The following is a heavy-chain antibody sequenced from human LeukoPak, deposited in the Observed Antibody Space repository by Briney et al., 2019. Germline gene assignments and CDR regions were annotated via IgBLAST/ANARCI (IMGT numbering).Heavy chain of an antibody. V-gene: IGHV3-30-3*01. CDR1: GFTFSSYA. CDR2: ISYDGSNK. J-gene: IGHJ4*02. D-gene: IGHD2-2*02. Sequence: GGSLRLSCAASGFTFSSYAMHWVRQAPGKGLEWVAVISYDGSNKYYADSVKGRFTISRDNSKNTLYLQMNSLRAEDTAVYYCARDQIVVVPAAIEGGGFDYWGQGTLVTVSS. CDR3: ARDQIVVVPAAIEGGGFDY.